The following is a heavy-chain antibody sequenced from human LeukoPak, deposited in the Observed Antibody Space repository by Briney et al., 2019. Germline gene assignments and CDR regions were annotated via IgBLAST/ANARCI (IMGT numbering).Heavy chain of an antibody. CDR3: ARDIVVVPAAILEVYYYYMDV. Sequence: SETLSLTCTVSGGSISSYYWSWIRQPAGKGLEWIGRIYTRGSTNYNPSLKSRVTMSVDTSKNQFSLKLSSVTAADTAVYYCARDIVVVPAAILEVYYYYMDVWGKGTTVTVSS. CDR2: IYTRGST. J-gene: IGHJ6*03. CDR1: GGSISSYY. D-gene: IGHD2-2*02. V-gene: IGHV4-4*07.